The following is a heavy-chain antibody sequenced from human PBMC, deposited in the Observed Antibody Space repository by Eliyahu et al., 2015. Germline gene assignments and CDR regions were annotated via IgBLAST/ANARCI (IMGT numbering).Heavy chain of an antibody. V-gene: IGHV4-39*01. CDR3: ARGYYYMDV. CDR2: IYYSGTP. Sequence: QLQLQESGPGLVKPSETLSLTCTVSGGSISSGSLYWGWIRQPPGKGLEWIGSIYYSGTPYYNPSLKSRVTISVDTSKNQFSLKVSSVTAADTAVYYCARGYYYMDVWGKGTTVTVAS. CDR1: GGSISSGSLY. J-gene: IGHJ6*03.